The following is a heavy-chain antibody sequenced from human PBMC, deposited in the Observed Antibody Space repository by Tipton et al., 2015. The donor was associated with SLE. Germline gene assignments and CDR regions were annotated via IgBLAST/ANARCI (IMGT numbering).Heavy chain of an antibody. V-gene: IGHV3-66*01. D-gene: IGHD5-18*01. CDR2: IYSGGST. CDR1: GFTVSSNY. CDR3: ARVDTAMVLLDY. Sequence: SLRLSCAASGFTVSSNYMSWVRQAPGKGLEWVSVIYSGGSTYYADSLKGRFTISRDNSKNTLYLKLNSLRAEDTAVYYCARVDTAMVLLDYWGQGTPVTVSS. J-gene: IGHJ4*02.